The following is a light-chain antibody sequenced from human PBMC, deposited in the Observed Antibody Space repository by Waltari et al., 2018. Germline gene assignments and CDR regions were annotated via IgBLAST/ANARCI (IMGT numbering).Light chain of an antibody. Sequence: EIVLTQSPGTLSLSPGERATLSCRASQSVSSSYLAWYQQKPGQAPRLLIYGASSRDTGVPDMFSGSGSVTDFTLTISRLEPEDVAVYYCQQYGSSRLTFGGGTKVEIK. CDR2: GAS. J-gene: IGKJ4*01. V-gene: IGKV3-20*01. CDR1: QSVSSSY. CDR3: QQYGSSRLT.